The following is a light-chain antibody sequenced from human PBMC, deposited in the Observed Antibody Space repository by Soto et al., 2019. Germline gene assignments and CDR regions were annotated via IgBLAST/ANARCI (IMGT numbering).Light chain of an antibody. CDR1: SSNIGAGYG. V-gene: IGLV1-40*01. Sequence: QSVLTQPPSVSGAPGQRVTISCTGSSSNIGAGYGVHWYQQLPGTAPKLLIYGNSNRPSGVPDRFSGSNSGTSASLAITGLQAEDEADYYCQSYDISLSVVFGGGTKLTVL. CDR2: GNS. J-gene: IGLJ2*01. CDR3: QSYDISLSVV.